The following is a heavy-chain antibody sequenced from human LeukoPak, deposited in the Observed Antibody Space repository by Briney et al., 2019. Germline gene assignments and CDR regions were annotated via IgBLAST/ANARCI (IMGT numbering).Heavy chain of an antibody. D-gene: IGHD1-26*01. Sequence: GGSLRLSCAASGFTFDDYAMHWVRQAPGKGLEWVSGISWNSGVMGYADSVKGRFTISRDNAKNSLYLQMNSLRAEDMAFYYCAKVKWPKSSGSPFDCWGQGTLVTVSS. V-gene: IGHV3-9*03. J-gene: IGHJ4*02. CDR2: ISWNSGVM. CDR3: AKVKWPKSSGSPFDC. CDR1: GFTFDDYA.